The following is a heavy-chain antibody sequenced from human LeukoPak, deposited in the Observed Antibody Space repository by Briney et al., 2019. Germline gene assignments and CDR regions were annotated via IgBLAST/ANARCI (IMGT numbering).Heavy chain of an antibody. D-gene: IGHD3-10*01. V-gene: IGHV3-21*01. CDR3: ARDSWPRDYYGSRPKNAPRGFDP. CDR2: ISSSSSYI. CDR1: GFTFSSYS. J-gene: IGHJ5*02. Sequence: GGSLRLSCAASGFTFSSYSMNWVRQAPGKGQEWVSSISSSSSYIYYADSVKSRFTISRDNAKNSLYLQMNSLRAEDTALYYCARDSWPRDYYGSRPKNAPRGFDPWGQGTLVTVSS.